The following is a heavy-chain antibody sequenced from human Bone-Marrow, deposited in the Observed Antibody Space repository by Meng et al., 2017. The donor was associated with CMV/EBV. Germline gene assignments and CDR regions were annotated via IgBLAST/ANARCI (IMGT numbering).Heavy chain of an antibody. D-gene: IGHD6-19*01. CDR1: GFTFSSYG. Sequence: GGSLRLSCAASGFTFSSYGMHWVRQAPGKGLEWVAFIRYDGSNKYYADSVKGRFTISRDNSKNTLYLQMNSLRAEDTAVYYCARDSQTRYSSGWYLLDGMDVWGQGTTVTVSS. CDR2: IRYDGSNK. CDR3: ARDSQTRYSSGWYLLDGMDV. J-gene: IGHJ6*02. V-gene: IGHV3-30*02.